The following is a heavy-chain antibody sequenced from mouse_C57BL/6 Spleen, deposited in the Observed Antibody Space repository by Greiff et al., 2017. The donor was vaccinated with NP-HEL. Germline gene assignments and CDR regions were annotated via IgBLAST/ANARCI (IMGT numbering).Heavy chain of an antibody. CDR1: GFNINNTY. CDR2: IDPASGNT. Sequence: EVKLVESVAELVRPGASVKLSCTASGFNINNTYMHWVKQRPEQGLEWIGRIDPASGNTKYAPKFQGKATMTADTSSNTAYLQLSSLTSEDSAIYYCATITGKDWFAYWGQGTLVTVSA. J-gene: IGHJ3*01. CDR3: ATITGKDWFAY. D-gene: IGHD4-1*01. V-gene: IGHV14-3*01.